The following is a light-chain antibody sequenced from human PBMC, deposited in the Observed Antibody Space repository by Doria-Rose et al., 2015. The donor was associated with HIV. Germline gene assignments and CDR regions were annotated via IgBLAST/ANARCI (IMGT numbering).Light chain of an antibody. J-gene: IGKJ3*01. CDR3: QQYYDTPS. CDR1: QSLLYTSKHY. Sequence: DIRLTQSPESLGMSLGERANLNCKSNQSLLYTSKHYLAWYQQKPGQPPQSLIYWASTRQSGVAARFSGSGSGTDFTLTISSLEAEDVAVYYCQQYYDTPSFGPGTTVDIK. V-gene: IGKV4-1*01. CDR2: WAS.